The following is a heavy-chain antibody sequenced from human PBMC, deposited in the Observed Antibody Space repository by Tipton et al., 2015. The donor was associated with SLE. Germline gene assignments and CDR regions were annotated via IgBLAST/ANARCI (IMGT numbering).Heavy chain of an antibody. CDR3: ARVRLYSSSPGVFDI. Sequence: TLSLTCAVYGGSFSGYYWSWIRQPPGKGLEWVGYIYYSGSTNYNPSLKSRVTISVDTSKNQFSLKLSSVTAADTAVYYCARVRLYSSSPGVFDIWGQGTMVTVSS. J-gene: IGHJ3*02. CDR1: GGSFSGYY. CDR2: IYYSGST. V-gene: IGHV4-59*08. D-gene: IGHD6-6*01.